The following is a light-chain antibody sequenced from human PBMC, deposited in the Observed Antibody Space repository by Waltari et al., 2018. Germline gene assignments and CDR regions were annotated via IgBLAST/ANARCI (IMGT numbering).Light chain of an antibody. CDR3: QQYGSSVLYT. V-gene: IGKV3-20*01. J-gene: IGKJ2*01. CDR1: QSLTKRY. CDR2: GAS. Sequence: RASQSLTKRYLAWYQQKPGQAPRLLIYGASSRAAGIPDRFSGSGSGTDFTLTISRLEPEDFAVYYCQQYGSSVLYTFGQGTKLEIK.